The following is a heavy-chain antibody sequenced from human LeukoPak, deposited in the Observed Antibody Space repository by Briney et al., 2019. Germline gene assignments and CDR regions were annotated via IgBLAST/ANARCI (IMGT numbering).Heavy chain of an antibody. CDR3: AKDCCHGSGSYPTDY. J-gene: IGHJ4*02. CDR2: ISYDGSNK. V-gene: IGHV3-30*18. D-gene: IGHD3-10*01. CDR1: GFTFSSYG. Sequence: GGSLRLSCAASGFTFSSYGMHWVRQAPGKGLEWVAVISYDGSNKYYADSVKGRFTISRDNSKNTLYLQMNSLRAEDTAVYYCAKDCCHGSGSYPTDYWGQGTLVTVSS.